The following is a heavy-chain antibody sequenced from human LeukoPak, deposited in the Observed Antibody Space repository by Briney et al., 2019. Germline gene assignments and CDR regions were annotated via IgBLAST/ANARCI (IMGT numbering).Heavy chain of an antibody. CDR2: IYHSGST. Sequence: SETLSLTCTVSGGSISSGGYYWSWIRQPPGKGLEWIGYIYHSGSTYYNPSPKSRVTISVDRSKNQFSLKLSSVTAADTAVYYCARDVRGIAAAGTGIDYWGQGTLVTVSS. CDR3: ARDVRGIAAAGTGIDY. V-gene: IGHV4-30-2*01. D-gene: IGHD6-13*01. CDR1: GGSISSGGYY. J-gene: IGHJ4*02.